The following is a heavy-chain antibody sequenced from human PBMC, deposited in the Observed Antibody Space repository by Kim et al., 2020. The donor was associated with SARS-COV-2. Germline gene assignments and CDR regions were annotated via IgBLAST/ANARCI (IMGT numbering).Heavy chain of an antibody. V-gene: IGHV1-24*01. CDR3: AAVSYGDYTLDY. J-gene: IGHJ4*02. D-gene: IGHD4-17*01. Sequence: IYVQQFQGRVTMTEDTSTDTAYLDLSSLRSDDTAVYYCAAVSYGDYTLDYWGQGTLVTVSS.